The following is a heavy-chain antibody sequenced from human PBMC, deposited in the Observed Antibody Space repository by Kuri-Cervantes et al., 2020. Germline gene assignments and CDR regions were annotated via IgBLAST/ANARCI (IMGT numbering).Heavy chain of an antibody. V-gene: IGHV1-69*13. CDR1: GGTFSSYA. J-gene: IGHJ4*02. CDR3: ARARTPPYYFDC. Sequence: SVKVSCKASGGTFSSYAISWVRQAPGQGLEWMGGIIPIFGTANYAQKFQGRVTITADESTSTAYMELSSLRSEDTAVYYCARARTPPYYFDCWGQGTLVTVSS. CDR2: IIPIFGTA.